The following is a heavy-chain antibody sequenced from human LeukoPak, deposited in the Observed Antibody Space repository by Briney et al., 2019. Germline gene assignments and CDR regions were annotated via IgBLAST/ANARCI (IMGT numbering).Heavy chain of an antibody. J-gene: IGHJ4*02. Sequence: PSETLSLTCTVSGGSISDNYWSWIRQPPGKGLEWIGYIYYTGSTNYNSSLRSRVSISVDTSKNQFSLKVNSVTAADTALYYCAKDEGYCSSTSCYATYNFDYWGQGTLVTVSS. D-gene: IGHD2-2*01. CDR2: IYYTGST. CDR3: AKDEGYCSSTSCYATYNFDY. CDR1: GGSISDNY. V-gene: IGHV4-59*01.